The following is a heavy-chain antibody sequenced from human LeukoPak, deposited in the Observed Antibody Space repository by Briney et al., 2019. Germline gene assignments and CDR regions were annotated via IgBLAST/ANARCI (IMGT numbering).Heavy chain of an antibody. CDR3: ATGRGDYYYFMDV. D-gene: IGHD3-10*01. CDR1: GHTLTDFP. J-gene: IGHJ6*03. CDR2: LDPEDYDP. V-gene: IGHV1-24*01. Sequence: ASVKVSCKRSGHTLTDFPIHWVRQAPGKGLEWVGGLDPEDYDPIYAQNFQDRITMTEDRSTDTFYMELSSLRSEDTALYFCATGRGDYYYFMDVWGKGTTVTVSS.